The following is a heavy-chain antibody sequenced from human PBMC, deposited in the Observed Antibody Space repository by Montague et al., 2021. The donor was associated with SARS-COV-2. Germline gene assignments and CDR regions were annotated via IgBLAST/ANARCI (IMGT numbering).Heavy chain of an antibody. CDR3: ATAVAGFSWFDP. CDR1: GYTFTSYG. D-gene: IGHD6-19*01. V-gene: IGHV1-18*01. CDR2: ISAYDGNT. Sequence: SVRVSCKASGYTFTSYGISWVRQAPGQGLEWMGWISAYDGNTNYAQKLQGRVTMTTDTSTSTAYMELRSLRSDDTAMYYCATAVAGFSWFDPRGQGTLVTVSS. J-gene: IGHJ5*02.